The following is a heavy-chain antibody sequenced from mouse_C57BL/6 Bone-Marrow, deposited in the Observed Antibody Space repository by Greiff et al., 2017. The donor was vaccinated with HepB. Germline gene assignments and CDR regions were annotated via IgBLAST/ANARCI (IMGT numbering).Heavy chain of an antibody. D-gene: IGHD5-1*01. CDR2: VYPRSGNT. CDR3: ARVEYCRYFDY. CDR1: GYTFTSYG. J-gene: IGHJ2*01. V-gene: IGHV1-81*01. Sequence: VQLQQSGAELARPGASVKLSCKASGYTFTSYGISWVKQRTGQGLEWIGEVYPRSGNTYYNEKFKGKATLTADKSSSTAYMELRSLTSEDSAVYFCARVEYCRYFDYWGQGTTLTVSS.